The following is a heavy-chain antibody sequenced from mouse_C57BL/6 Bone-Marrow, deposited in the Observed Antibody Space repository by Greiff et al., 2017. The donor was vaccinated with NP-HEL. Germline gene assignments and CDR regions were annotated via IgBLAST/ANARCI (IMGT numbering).Heavy chain of an antibody. D-gene: IGHD1-1*01. Sequence: EVKLVESGGGLVQSGRSLRLSCATSGFTFSDFYMEWVRQAPGKGLEWIAASRNKANDYTTEYSASVKGRFIVSRDTSQSILYLQMNALRAEDTAIYYCARDDYYRGYAMDYWGQGTSVTVSS. CDR2: SRNKANDYTT. CDR3: ARDDYYRGYAMDY. CDR1: GFTFSDFY. J-gene: IGHJ4*01. V-gene: IGHV7-1*01.